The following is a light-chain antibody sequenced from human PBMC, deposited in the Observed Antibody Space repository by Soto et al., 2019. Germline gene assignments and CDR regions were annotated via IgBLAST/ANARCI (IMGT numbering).Light chain of an antibody. V-gene: IGKV1D-12*01. CDR2: VAS. CDR3: QRANSFPPS. CDR1: QDISSW. Sequence: DIQMTQSPSSVSASVGDRVTITCRASQDISSWLALYQQKPGKAPKLLIYVASNLQIGVPLRFSGSGSRTEFTLTISSLQPEDFATYYCQRANSFPPSFGQGTRLEIK. J-gene: IGKJ5*01.